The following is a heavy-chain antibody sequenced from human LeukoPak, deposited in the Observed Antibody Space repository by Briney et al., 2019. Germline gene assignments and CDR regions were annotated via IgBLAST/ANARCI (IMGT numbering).Heavy chain of an antibody. CDR3: ARDPKTGSPDYFDY. CDR2: IGYDGRFK. Sequence: GGSLRLSCVTSGFTFNNYPMHWVRQAPGKGLEWVAVIGYDGRFKFHSDSVKGRFTISRDDSENTLYLQMNSLRPEDTALYYCARDPKTGSPDYFDYWGQGTLVTVST. CDR1: GFTFNNYP. V-gene: IGHV3-30*04. J-gene: IGHJ4*02. D-gene: IGHD3-10*01.